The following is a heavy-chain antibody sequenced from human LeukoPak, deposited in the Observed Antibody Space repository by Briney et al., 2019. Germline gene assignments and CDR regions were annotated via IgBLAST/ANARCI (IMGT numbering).Heavy chain of an antibody. D-gene: IGHD3-22*01. Sequence: GGSLGLSCAASGFTFSSYSMSWVRQAPGKGLEWVSAISGSGGSTYYADSVKGRFTISRDNSKNTLYLQMNSLRAEDTAVYYCAKDDFGYYYDSSGYFWGQGTLVTVSS. CDR2: ISGSGGST. CDR3: AKDDFGYYYDSSGYF. J-gene: IGHJ4*02. V-gene: IGHV3-23*01. CDR1: GFTFSSYS.